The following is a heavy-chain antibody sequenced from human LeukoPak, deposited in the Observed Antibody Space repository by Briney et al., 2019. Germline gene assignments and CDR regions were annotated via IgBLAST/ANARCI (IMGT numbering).Heavy chain of an antibody. J-gene: IGHJ5*02. CDR3: ARGYCSGGSCYSVENWFDP. CDR1: GYTFTGYY. Sequence: GASVKVSCKAAGYTFTGYYMFWARQAPGQGLEWMRRINPNSGGTNYAQKFQGRVTMTRDTSISTAYMELSRLRSDDTAVYYCARGYCSGGSCYSVENWFDPWGQGTLVTVSS. D-gene: IGHD2-15*01. CDR2: INPNSGGT. V-gene: IGHV1-2*06.